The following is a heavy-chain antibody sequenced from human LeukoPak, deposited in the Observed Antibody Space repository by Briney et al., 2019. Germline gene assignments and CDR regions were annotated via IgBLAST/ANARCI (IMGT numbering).Heavy chain of an antibody. CDR1: GGTFSSYA. CDR2: IIPIFGTA. CDR3: ARDNPYCSGGSCSFDP. D-gene: IGHD2-15*01. V-gene: IGHV1-69*13. Sequence: SVKVSCKASGGTFSSYAISWVRQAPGQGLEWMGGIIPIFGTANYAQKFQGGVTITADESTSTAYMELSSLRSEDTAVYYCARDNPYCSGGSCSFDPWGQGTLVTVSS. J-gene: IGHJ5*02.